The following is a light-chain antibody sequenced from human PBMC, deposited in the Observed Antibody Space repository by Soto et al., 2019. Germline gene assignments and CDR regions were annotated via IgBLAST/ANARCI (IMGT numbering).Light chain of an antibody. Sequence: DIQMTQSPSTLSASVGDRVTISCRASQSVGTWLAWYQQKPGKAPKMLIYMASDLENGVPSRFSGSGSGTDFILTISSLQPDDFATYYCQQYSGYSGTFGQGTKVEIK. CDR1: QSVGTW. V-gene: IGKV1-5*03. J-gene: IGKJ1*01. CDR3: QQYSGYSGT. CDR2: MAS.